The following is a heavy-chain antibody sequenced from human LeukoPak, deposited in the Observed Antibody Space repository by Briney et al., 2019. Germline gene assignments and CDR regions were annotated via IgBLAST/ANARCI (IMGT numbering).Heavy chain of an antibody. D-gene: IGHD5-24*01. Sequence: PSETLSLTCTVSGGSIRSSYYYWGWIRQPPGKGLEWIGSIYYSGSTYYSPSLKSRVTISVDTSKNQFSLKLSSVTAADTAVYCCARIIEMATIFAPFDPWGQGTLVTVSS. V-gene: IGHV4-39*01. CDR3: ARIIEMATIFAPFDP. CDR2: IYYSGST. J-gene: IGHJ5*02. CDR1: GGSIRSSYYY.